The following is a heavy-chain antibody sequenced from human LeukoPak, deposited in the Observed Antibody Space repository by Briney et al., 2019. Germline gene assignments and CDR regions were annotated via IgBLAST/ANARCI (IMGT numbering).Heavy chain of an antibody. CDR2: IKSKTDGGTT. V-gene: IGHV3-15*01. J-gene: IGHJ4*02. Sequence: GGSLRLSCAASGFTFSNAWMSWVRQAPGKGLEWVGRIKSKTDGGTTDYAAPVKGRFTISRDDSQNTLYLQMNSLKTEDTAVYYCTTDCVVGATCHFDYWGQGTLVTVSS. CDR3: TTDCVVGATCHFDY. D-gene: IGHD1-26*01. CDR1: GFTFSNAW.